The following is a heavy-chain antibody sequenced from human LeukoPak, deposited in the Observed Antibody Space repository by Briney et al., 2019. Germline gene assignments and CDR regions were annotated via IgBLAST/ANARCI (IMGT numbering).Heavy chain of an antibody. CDR2: ISYDGSNK. Sequence: GGSLRLSCAASGFTFSSYAMHWVRQAPGKGLEWVAVISYDGSNKYYADSVKGRFTISRDNSKNTLYLQMNSLRAEDTAVYYCARNFDYWGQGTLVTVSS. CDR3: ARNFDY. J-gene: IGHJ4*02. V-gene: IGHV3-30-3*01. CDR1: GFTFSSYA.